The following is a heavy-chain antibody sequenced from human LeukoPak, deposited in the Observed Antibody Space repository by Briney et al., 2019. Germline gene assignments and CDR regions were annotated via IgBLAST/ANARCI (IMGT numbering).Heavy chain of an antibody. CDR2: IKSKTDGGTT. V-gene: IGHV3-15*01. CDR3: AKDPTKAGVLHYFDY. Sequence: WIRQTPGKGLEWVGRIKSKTDGGTTDYAAPVKGRFTISRDDSKNTLYLQVNSLRAEDTAVYYCAKDPTKAGVLHYFDYWGQGTPVTVSS. D-gene: IGHD6-13*01. J-gene: IGHJ4*02.